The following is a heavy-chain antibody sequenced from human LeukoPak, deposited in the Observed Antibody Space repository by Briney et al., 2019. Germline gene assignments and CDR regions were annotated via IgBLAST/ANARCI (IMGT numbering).Heavy chain of an antibody. CDR2: IIPIFGTA. Sequence: ASVKVSCKASGGTFSSYAISWVQQAPGQGLEWMGEIIPIFGTANYAQKFQGRVTITTDESTSTAYMELSSLGSEDTAVYYCAREGRSYGPYEPYYYYYYMDVWGKGTTVTVSS. J-gene: IGHJ6*03. V-gene: IGHV1-69*05. D-gene: IGHD5-18*01. CDR1: GGTFSSYA. CDR3: AREGRSYGPYEPYYYYYYMDV.